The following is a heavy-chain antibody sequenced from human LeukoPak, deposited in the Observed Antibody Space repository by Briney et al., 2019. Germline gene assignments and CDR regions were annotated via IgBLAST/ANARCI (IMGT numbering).Heavy chain of an antibody. D-gene: IGHD2-2*01. V-gene: IGHV3-11*04. Sequence: GGSLRLSCAASGFTFSDYYMSWIRQAPGKGLEWVSYISSSGSTIYYADSVEGRFTISRDNAKNSLYLQMNSLRAEDTAVYYCANRGQLLSFDYWGQGTLVTVSS. J-gene: IGHJ4*02. CDR3: ANRGQLLSFDY. CDR1: GFTFSDYY. CDR2: ISSSGSTI.